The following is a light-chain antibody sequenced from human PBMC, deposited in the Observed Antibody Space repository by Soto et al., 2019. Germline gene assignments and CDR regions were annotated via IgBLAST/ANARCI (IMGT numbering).Light chain of an antibody. CDR3: CSXAGSYXXV. CDR2: DVS. CDR1: SSDVGGYNY. J-gene: IGLJ2*01. V-gene: IGLV2-11*01. Sequence: QSALTQPRSVSGSPGQSVTISCTGTSSDVGGYNYVSWYQQHPGKAPKLMIYDVSKRPSGVPDRFSGSKSGNTASLTISGLQAEDEADYYCCSXAGSYXXVFGGGTKLTV.